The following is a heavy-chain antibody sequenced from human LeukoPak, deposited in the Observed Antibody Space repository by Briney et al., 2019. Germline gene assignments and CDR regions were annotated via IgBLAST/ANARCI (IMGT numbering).Heavy chain of an antibody. D-gene: IGHD3-3*01. Sequence: GASVKVSCKASGYTFTSYGISWVRQAPGQGLEWMGWISAYNGNTNYAQKLQGRVTMTTDTSTSTAYMELRSLRSDDTAVYYCARAVDTIFGVVILHNYGMDVWDQGTTVTVSS. V-gene: IGHV1-18*01. CDR2: ISAYNGNT. CDR3: ARAVDTIFGVVILHNYGMDV. CDR1: GYTFTSYG. J-gene: IGHJ6*02.